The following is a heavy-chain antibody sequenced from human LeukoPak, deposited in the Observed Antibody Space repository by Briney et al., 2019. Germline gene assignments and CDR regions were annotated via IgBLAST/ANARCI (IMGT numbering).Heavy chain of an antibody. V-gene: IGHV3-48*03. Sequence: GGSLRLSCAASGFTFSSYEMNWVRQAPGEGLERVSYISSSGSTIYYADSEKGRFTISRDNAKNPLSPQMNSLRAEDTAVYYCARGSMGLSYCSCGSCYVREEAGPAGNRGQRTLVTVSS. CDR3: ARGSMGLSYCSCGSCYVREEAGPAGN. J-gene: IGHJ4*02. D-gene: IGHD2-15*01. CDR2: ISSSGSTI. CDR1: GFTFSSYE.